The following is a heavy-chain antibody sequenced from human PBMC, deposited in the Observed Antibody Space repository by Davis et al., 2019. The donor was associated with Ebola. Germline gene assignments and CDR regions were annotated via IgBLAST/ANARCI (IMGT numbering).Heavy chain of an antibody. CDR3: ARGNLPYPF. CDR2: INHSRSA. Sequence: SETLSLTCAVYGGFLSGYYWTWIRQPPGKGLEWIGEINHSRSANYNPSLKSRVTISVDTSKNQFSLKLTSVTAADTAVYFCARGNLPYPFWSRGTPVTVSS. J-gene: IGHJ4*02. D-gene: IGHD2-21*01. V-gene: IGHV4-34*01. CDR1: GGFLSGYY.